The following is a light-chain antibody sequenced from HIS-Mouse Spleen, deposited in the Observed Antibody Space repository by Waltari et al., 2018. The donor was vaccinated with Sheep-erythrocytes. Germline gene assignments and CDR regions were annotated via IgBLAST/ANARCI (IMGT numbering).Light chain of an antibody. J-gene: IGLJ3*02. CDR1: RSAVGSYNL. CDR2: EGS. Sequence: QSALTQPASVSGSPGQSIPLSCTGTRSAVGSYNLVPWYQQHPGKAPKLMIYEGSKRPSGVSNRFSGSKSGNTASLTISGLQAEDEADYYCCSYAGSSTWVFGGGTKLTVL. V-gene: IGLV2-23*01. CDR3: CSYAGSSTWV.